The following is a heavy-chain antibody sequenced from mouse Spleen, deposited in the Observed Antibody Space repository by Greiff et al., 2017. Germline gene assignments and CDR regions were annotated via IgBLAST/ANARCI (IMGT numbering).Heavy chain of an antibody. D-gene: IGHD2-13*01. V-gene: IGHV1-19*01. Sequence: VQLKQSGPVLVKPGASVKMSCKASGYTFTDYYMNWVKQSHGKSLEWIGVINPYNGGTSYNQKFKGKATLTVDKSSSTAYMELNSLTSEDSAVYYCARTMSDSYYFDYWGQGTTLTVSS. CDR1: GYTFTDYY. CDR2: INPYNGGT. CDR3: ARTMSDSYYFDY. J-gene: IGHJ2*01.